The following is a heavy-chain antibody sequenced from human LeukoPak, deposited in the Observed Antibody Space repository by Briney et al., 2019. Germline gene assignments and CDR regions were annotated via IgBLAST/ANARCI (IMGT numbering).Heavy chain of an antibody. CDR1: GFTVSSNY. CDR2: IYSGGST. D-gene: IGHD1-26*01. V-gene: IGHV3-53*01. Sequence: GGSLRLSCAASGFTVSSNYMSWVRQAPGKGLEWVSVIYSGGSTYYADSVKGRFTISRDNSKNTLYLQMNSLKAEDTAVYYCARVGSGYGIYFDYWGQGTLVTVSS. J-gene: IGHJ4*02. CDR3: ARVGSGYGIYFDY.